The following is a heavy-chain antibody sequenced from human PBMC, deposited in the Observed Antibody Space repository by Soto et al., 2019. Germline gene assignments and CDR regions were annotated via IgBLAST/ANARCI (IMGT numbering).Heavy chain of an antibody. D-gene: IGHD3-22*01. CDR1: GYTFTSYG. J-gene: IGHJ4*02. CDR3: ARTYYYDSSGLDYFDY. CDR2: ISAYNGNT. V-gene: IGHV1-18*01. Sequence: ASVKVSCKASGYTFTSYGISWVRQAPGQGLEWMGWISAYNGNTNYAQKLQGRVTMTTDTSTSTAYMELRSPRSDDTAVYYCARTYYYDSSGLDYFDYWGQGTLVTVSS.